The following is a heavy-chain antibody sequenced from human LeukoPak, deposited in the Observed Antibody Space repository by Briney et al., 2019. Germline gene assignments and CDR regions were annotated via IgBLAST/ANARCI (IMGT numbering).Heavy chain of an antibody. V-gene: IGHV4-39*07. Sequence: SETLSLTCTVSGASISNSDRYWGWIRQPPGKGLEWIGSIYYSGITYHNPSLKSRVTISVDTSKNQFSLKLSSVTAADTAVYYCARAKDPNYDFWSGYYSNWFDPWGQGTLVTVSS. CDR1: GASISNSDRY. D-gene: IGHD3-3*01. CDR2: IYYSGIT. CDR3: ARAKDPNYDFWSGYYSNWFDP. J-gene: IGHJ5*02.